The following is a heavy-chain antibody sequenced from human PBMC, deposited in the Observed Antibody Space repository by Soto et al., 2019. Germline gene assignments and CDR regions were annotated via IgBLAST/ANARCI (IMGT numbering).Heavy chain of an antibody. CDR1: GGTFSSYA. CDR2: IIPIFGTA. J-gene: IGHJ5*02. Sequence: SVKVSCKASGGTFSSYAISWVRQAPGQGLEWMGGIIPIFGTANYAQKFQGRVTITADESTSTAYMELSSLRSEDTAVYYCARLDCSSTSCYGGWFDPWGQGTLVTVSS. CDR3: ARLDCSSTSCYGGWFDP. D-gene: IGHD2-2*01. V-gene: IGHV1-69*13.